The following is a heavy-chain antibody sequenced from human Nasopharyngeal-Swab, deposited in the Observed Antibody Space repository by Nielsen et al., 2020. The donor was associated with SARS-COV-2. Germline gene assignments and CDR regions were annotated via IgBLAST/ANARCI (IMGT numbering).Heavy chain of an antibody. Sequence: GESLKISCAASGFTFSSYWMNWVRQAPGKGLEWVSSISSSNSYIYYADSAKGRFTIYRDNAKNSLYLQMNSLRAEDTAVYYCARDRGAYWSDYYYYGMDVWGQGTTVTVSS. J-gene: IGHJ6*02. CDR2: ISSSNSYI. D-gene: IGHD2-21*01. CDR1: GFTFSSYW. CDR3: ARDRGAYWSDYYYYGMDV. V-gene: IGHV3-21*01.